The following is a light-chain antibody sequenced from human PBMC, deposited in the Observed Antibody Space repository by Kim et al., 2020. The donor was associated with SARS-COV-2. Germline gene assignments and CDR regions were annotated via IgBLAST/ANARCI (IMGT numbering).Light chain of an antibody. Sequence: GQSITISCTATSSYIGASNYVSWYQHLPGKAPKLMIYNVAERPSGVSDRFSGSKSGSTASLTISGLQAEDEADYYCLSFTDINTWVFGGGTQLTVL. J-gene: IGLJ3*02. CDR1: SSYIGASNY. CDR2: NVA. CDR3: LSFTDINTWV. V-gene: IGLV2-14*03.